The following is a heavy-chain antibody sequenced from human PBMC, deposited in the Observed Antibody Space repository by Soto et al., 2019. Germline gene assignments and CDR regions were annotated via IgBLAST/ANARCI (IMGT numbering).Heavy chain of an antibody. CDR2: IYYSGST. CDR3: ARDQRDLWSGYYPGWLDP. CDR1: GGSISSYY. J-gene: IGHJ5*02. V-gene: IGHV4-59*01. Sequence: PSETLSLTCTVSGGSISSYYWSWIRQPPGKGLEWIGYIYYSGSTNYNPSLKSRVTISVDTSKNQFSLKLSSVTAADTAVYYCARDQRDLWSGYYPGWLDPWGQGTLVTVSS. D-gene: IGHD3-3*01.